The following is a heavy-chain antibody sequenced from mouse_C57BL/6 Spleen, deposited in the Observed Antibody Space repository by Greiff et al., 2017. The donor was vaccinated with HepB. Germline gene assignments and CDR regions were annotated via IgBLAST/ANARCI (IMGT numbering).Heavy chain of an antibody. D-gene: IGHD1-1*01. V-gene: IGHV1-39*01. Sequence: EVKLVESGPELVKPGASVKISCKASGYSFTDYNMNWVKQSNGKSLEWIGVINPNYGTTSYNQKFKGKATLTVDQSSSTAYMQLNSLTSEDSAVYYCATSSYEWYFDVWGTGTTVTVSS. CDR3: ATSSYEWYFDV. J-gene: IGHJ1*03. CDR2: INPNYGTT. CDR1: GYSFTDYN.